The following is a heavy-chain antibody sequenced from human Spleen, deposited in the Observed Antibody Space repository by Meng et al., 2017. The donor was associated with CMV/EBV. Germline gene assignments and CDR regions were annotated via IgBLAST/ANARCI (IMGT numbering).Heavy chain of an antibody. V-gene: IGHV1-69*05. CDR2: IVPYSGAA. CDR3: ARDIVVVPAAIRLYYYYGMDV. CDR1: GGTFSSYA. J-gene: IGHJ6*02. Sequence: SVKVSCKAPGGTFSSYAISWVRQAPGQGLEWMGGIVPYSGAADYARKFQGRLTITTDESVTTAYMELSSLRSEDTAVYYCARDIVVVPAAIRLYYYYGMDVWGQGTTVTVSS. D-gene: IGHD2-2*01.